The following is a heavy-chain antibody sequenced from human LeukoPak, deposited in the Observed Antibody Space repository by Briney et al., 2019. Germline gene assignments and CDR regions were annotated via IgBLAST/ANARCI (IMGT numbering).Heavy chain of an antibody. D-gene: IGHD3-10*01. Sequence: GESLKICCKGSENCFTSYWIGWVRQMPGKGLEWMGIIYPGDSDTRYSPSFQGQVTISADKSISTAYLQWSSLKASDTAMYYCARLKKPDGSGSYSQYWGQGTLVTVSS. CDR1: ENCFTSYW. V-gene: IGHV5-51*01. CDR3: ARLKKPDGSGSYSQY. CDR2: IYPGDSDT. J-gene: IGHJ4*02.